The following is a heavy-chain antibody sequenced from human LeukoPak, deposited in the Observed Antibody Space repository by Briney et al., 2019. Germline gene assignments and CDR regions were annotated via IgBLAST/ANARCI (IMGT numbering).Heavy chain of an antibody. CDR2: ISGSGGST. Sequence: PGGSLRLSCAASGFTFSSYAMSWVRQAPGKGLEWVSAISGSGGSTYYADSVKGRFTISRDNSKNTLYLQMNSLRAEDTAVYYCAKAADVLLWFGEPGGYCFDYWGQGTLVTVSS. V-gene: IGHV3-23*01. J-gene: IGHJ4*02. D-gene: IGHD3-10*01. CDR3: AKAADVLLWFGEPGGYCFDY. CDR1: GFTFSSYA.